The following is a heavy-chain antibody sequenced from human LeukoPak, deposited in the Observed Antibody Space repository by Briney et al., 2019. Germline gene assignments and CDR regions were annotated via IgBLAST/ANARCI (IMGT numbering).Heavy chain of an antibody. CDR2: INSDGSST. Sequence: PGGSLRLSCAASGFTFSRYNMKWVRQAPGKGLVWVSRINSDGSSTGYADSVKGRFTISRDNAKNTLYLQMNSLRAEDTAVYYCARETLINVDAFDIWGQGTMVTVSS. V-gene: IGHV3-74*01. CDR3: ARETLINVDAFDI. D-gene: IGHD3-16*01. J-gene: IGHJ3*02. CDR1: GFTFSRYN.